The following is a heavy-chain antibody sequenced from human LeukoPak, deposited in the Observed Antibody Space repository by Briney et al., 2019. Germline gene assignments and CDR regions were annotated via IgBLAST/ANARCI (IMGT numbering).Heavy chain of an antibody. J-gene: IGHJ3*02. CDR3: ARGEQWLVVGAFDI. D-gene: IGHD6-19*01. CDR2: IYYSGST. V-gene: IGHV4-39*01. Sequence: SETLSLACTVSGGSISSSSYYWGWIRQPPGKGLEWIGSIYYSGSTYYNPSLKSRVTISVDTSKNQFSLKLSSVTAADTAVYYCARGEQWLVVGAFDIWGQGTMVTVSS. CDR1: GGSISSSSYY.